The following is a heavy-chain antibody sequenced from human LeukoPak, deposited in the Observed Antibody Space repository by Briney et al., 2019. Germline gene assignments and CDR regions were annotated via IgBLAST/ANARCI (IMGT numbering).Heavy chain of an antibody. Sequence: ASVKVSCKASGYTFTSYGISWVRQAPGQGLEWMGWISAYNGNTNYAQKLQGRVTMTTDTSTSTAYMELRSLRSDDTAVYCCARVVGILTGYGRFDYWGQGTLVTVSS. V-gene: IGHV1-18*01. CDR3: ARVVGILTGYGRFDY. D-gene: IGHD3-9*01. CDR1: GYTFTSYG. CDR2: ISAYNGNT. J-gene: IGHJ4*02.